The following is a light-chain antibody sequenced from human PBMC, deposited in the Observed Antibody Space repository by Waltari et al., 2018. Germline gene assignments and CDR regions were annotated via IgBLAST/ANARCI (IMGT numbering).Light chain of an antibody. CDR1: QTVSTIA. CDR3: QQYDGIVVT. CDR2: STY. J-gene: IGKJ4*01. V-gene: IGKV3-20*01. Sequence: ENVLTQSPGTLSLSPGDRATLSCRACQTVSTIALSWYQQKPGQAPRVLSYSTYNRATDIPDRFSGRWSGTDFTLTINRLAPEDFAMYYCQQYDGIVVTFGGGTKVEI.